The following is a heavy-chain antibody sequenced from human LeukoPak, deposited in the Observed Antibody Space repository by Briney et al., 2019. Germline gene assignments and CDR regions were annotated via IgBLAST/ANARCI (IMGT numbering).Heavy chain of an antibody. J-gene: IGHJ5*02. D-gene: IGHD3-10*01. CDR1: GGSISSYY. CDR2: IYHSGST. CDR3: ARDRNTMVRGVIISVFDP. V-gene: IGHV4-59*01. Sequence: PSETLSLTCTVSGGSISSYYWSWIRQPPGKGLEWIGYIYHSGSTNYNPSLKSRVTMSVDTSKNQFSLKLSSVTAADTAVYYCARDRNTMVRGVIISVFDPWGQGTLVTVSS.